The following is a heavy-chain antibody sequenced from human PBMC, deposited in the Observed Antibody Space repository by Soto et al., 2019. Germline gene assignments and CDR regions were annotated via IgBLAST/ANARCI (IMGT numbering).Heavy chain of an antibody. CDR1: GESFSGYY. CDR2: IGHSGST. J-gene: IGHJ4*02. CDR3: SRGRPPRY. V-gene: IGHV4-34*01. Sequence: SETLSPTCVVYGESFSGYYWSWFRQPLGQTLEWIGDIGHSGSTHYNPSLKSRLPISIDPSKNHFSLGLTAVTAADAGTYFCSRGRPPRYWGQGTLVTVSS.